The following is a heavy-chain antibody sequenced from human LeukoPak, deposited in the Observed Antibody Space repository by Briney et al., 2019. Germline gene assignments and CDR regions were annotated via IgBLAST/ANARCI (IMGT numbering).Heavy chain of an antibody. CDR1: GFIFSSYS. CDR2: ISGSGGST. Sequence: PGGSLRLSCAASGFIFSSYSMNWVRQAPGKGLEWVSAISGSGGSTYYADSVKGRFTISRDNSKNTLYLQMNSLRAEDTAVYYCAKDRDRYCSGGSCYGFDYWGQGTLVTVSS. D-gene: IGHD2-15*01. J-gene: IGHJ4*02. CDR3: AKDRDRYCSGGSCYGFDY. V-gene: IGHV3-23*01.